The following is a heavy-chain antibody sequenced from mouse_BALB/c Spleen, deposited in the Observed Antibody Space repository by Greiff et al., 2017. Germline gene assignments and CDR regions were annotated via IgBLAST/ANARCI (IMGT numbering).Heavy chain of an antibody. V-gene: IGHV1-12*01. CDR1: GYTFTSYN. Sequence: QVQLQQPGAELVKPGASVKMSCKASGYTFTSYNMHWVKQTPGQGLEWIGAIYPGNGDTSYNQKFKGKATLTADKSSSTAYMQLSSLTSEDSAVYYCARSKGPGYGYDGVDYFDYWGQGTTLTVSS. J-gene: IGHJ2*01. CDR2: IYPGNGDT. CDR3: ARSKGPGYGYDGVDYFDY. D-gene: IGHD2-2*01.